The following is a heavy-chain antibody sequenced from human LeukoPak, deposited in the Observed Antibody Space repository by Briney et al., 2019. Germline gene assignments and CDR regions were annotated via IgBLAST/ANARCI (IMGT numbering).Heavy chain of an antibody. CDR1: GYTFTSYG. V-gene: IGHV1-18*01. CDR3: ARVDWWEKSANWFDP. D-gene: IGHD2-8*02. CDR2: ISAYNGNT. J-gene: IGHJ5*02. Sequence: ASVKVSCKASGYTFTSYGISWVRQAPGQGLEWMGWISAYNGNTNYAQKLQGRVTMTTDTSTSTAYMELRSLRSDDTAVYYCARVDWWEKSANWFDPWGQGTLVTVSS.